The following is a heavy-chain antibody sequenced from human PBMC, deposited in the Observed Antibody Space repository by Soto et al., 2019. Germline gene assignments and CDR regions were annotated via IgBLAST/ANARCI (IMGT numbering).Heavy chain of an antibody. D-gene: IGHD4-17*01. V-gene: IGHV3-23*01. J-gene: IGHJ5*02. Sequence: GWSLRLSCAASGFTFSSYAMSWVRQAPGKGLEWVSAISGSGGSTYYADSVKGRFTISRDNSKNTLYLQMNSLRAEDTAVYYCAKDPPRGVTTRANWFDPWGQGTLVTVSS. CDR1: GFTFSSYA. CDR3: AKDPPRGVTTRANWFDP. CDR2: ISGSGGST.